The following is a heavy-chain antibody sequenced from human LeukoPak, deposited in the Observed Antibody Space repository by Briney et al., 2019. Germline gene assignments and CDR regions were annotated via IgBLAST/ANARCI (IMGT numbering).Heavy chain of an antibody. D-gene: IGHD2-15*01. CDR2: IIPIFGTA. J-gene: IGHJ5*02. Sequence: SVKVSCKASGGTFTSYAISWVRQAPGQRLEWMGGIIPIFGTANYAQKFQGRVTITADKSTSTAYMELSRLRSDDTAVYYCARDFSPYCSGGSCSWFDPWGQGTLVTVSS. V-gene: IGHV1-69*06. CDR1: GGTFTSYA. CDR3: ARDFSPYCSGGSCSWFDP.